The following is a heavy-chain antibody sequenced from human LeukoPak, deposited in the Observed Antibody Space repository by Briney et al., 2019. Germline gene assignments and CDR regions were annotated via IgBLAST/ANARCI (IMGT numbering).Heavy chain of an antibody. CDR2: INWNGGRT. V-gene: IGHV3-20*04. Sequence: GGSLRLSCAASGFTFNDYGMSWVRQAPGKGLEWVSGINWNGGRTGYADSMKGRFTISRDNAKNSLYLQMNSLRAEDTAVYYCARASSGYYNGFDYWGQGTLVTVSS. J-gene: IGHJ4*02. D-gene: IGHD3-22*01. CDR1: GFTFNDYG. CDR3: ARASSGYYNGFDY.